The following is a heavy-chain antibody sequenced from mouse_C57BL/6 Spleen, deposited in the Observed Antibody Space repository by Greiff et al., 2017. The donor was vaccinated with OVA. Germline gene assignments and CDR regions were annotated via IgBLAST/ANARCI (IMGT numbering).Heavy chain of an antibody. D-gene: IGHD6-2*01. CDR2: IYPGSGST. Sequence: QVQLQQPGAELVKPGASVKMSCKASGYTFTSYWITWVKQRPGQGLEWIGDIYPGSGSTNYNEKFKSKATLTVDTSSSTAYMQLSSLTSEDSAVYYCAKSEYCVSLHAMDYWGQGTSVTVSS. J-gene: IGHJ4*01. CDR1: GYTFTSYW. V-gene: IGHV1-55*01. CDR3: AKSEYCVSLHAMDY.